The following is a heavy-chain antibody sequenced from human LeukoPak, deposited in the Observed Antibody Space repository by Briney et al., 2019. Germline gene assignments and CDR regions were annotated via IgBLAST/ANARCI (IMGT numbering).Heavy chain of an antibody. Sequence: SEALSLTCTVSGGSVTRYYWSWIRQPPGKGLEWIGYIYYTGSTNYNPSLKSRVTISVDTSKNQFSLKLSSVTAADTAMYYCARHIGGVDYYWGQGALVTVSS. CDR3: ARHIGGVDYY. D-gene: IGHD2-8*01. J-gene: IGHJ4*02. CDR2: IYYTGST. V-gene: IGHV4-59*08. CDR1: GGSVTRYY.